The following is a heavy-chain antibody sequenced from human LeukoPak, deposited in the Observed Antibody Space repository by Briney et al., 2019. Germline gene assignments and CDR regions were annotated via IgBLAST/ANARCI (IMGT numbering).Heavy chain of an antibody. CDR3: ARGGLGATGEFDY. Sequence: SETLSLTCAVYGGSFSGYYWSWIRQPPGKGLEWIGEINHSGSTNYNPSLKSRVTISVDTSKNQFSLKLSSVTAADTAVYYCARGGLGATGEFDYWGRGTLVTVSS. CDR2: INHSGST. D-gene: IGHD3-16*01. J-gene: IGHJ4*02. V-gene: IGHV4-34*01. CDR1: GGSFSGYY.